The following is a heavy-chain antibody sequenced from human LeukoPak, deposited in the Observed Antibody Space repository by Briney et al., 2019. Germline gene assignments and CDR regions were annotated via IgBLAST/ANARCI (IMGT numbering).Heavy chain of an antibody. J-gene: IGHJ4*02. CDR3: ARLGYSSGGGNY. Sequence: SETLSLTCTVSGGSISSSSYYWGWIRQPPGKGLEWIGSIYYSGSTYYNPSLKSRVTISRDMSKNQFSLRLTSVTAADTAVYYCARLGYSSGGGNYWGQGTPVTVSS. V-gene: IGHV4-39*07. D-gene: IGHD6-19*01. CDR2: IYYSGST. CDR1: GGSISSSSYY.